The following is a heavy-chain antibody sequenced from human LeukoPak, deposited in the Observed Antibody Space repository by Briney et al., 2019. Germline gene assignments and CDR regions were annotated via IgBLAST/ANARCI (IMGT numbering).Heavy chain of an antibody. Sequence: GGSLRLSCAASGFTFRSYGMHWVRQAPGKGLEWVAIISNDGSEEYCADSVKGRFTVSRDNSKNTLHLQMNSPRPEDKAVYYCAKECSGGICNDYYFDYWGQGTLVTVSS. CDR3: AKECSGGICNDYYFDY. D-gene: IGHD2-15*01. J-gene: IGHJ4*02. V-gene: IGHV3-30*18. CDR1: GFTFRSYG. CDR2: ISNDGSEE.